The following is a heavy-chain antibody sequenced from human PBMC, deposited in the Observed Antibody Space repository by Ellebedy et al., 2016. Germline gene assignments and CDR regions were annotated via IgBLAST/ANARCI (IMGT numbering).Heavy chain of an antibody. CDR1: GFTFSTHT. V-gene: IGHV3-30*18. J-gene: IGHJ4*02. D-gene: IGHD3-10*01. Sequence: GGSLRLXCAASGFTFSTHTMHWVRQAPGKGLEWVAIISHDGSHRYYADSVQGRFSISRDDSKNTLYLQMTSLTPGDTAIYYCVKDSGVTLVRGYFHYWGQGTLVTVSS. CDR3: VKDSGVTLVRGYFHY. CDR2: ISHDGSHR.